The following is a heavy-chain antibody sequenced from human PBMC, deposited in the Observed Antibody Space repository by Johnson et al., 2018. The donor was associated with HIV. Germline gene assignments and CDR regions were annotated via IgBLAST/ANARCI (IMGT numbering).Heavy chain of an antibody. Sequence: VQLVESGGGLVQPGGSLRLSCAASGFTFRSYEMNWVRQAPGKGLEWVSYISTSASTIYYADSVKGRFTISRDNAKNSLYLQMNSLRGEDTAVYYCATRGDGYNYAAFDIWGQGTMVTVSS. CDR1: GFTFRSYE. CDR3: ATRGDGYNYAAFDI. J-gene: IGHJ3*02. D-gene: IGHD5-24*01. CDR2: ISTSASTI. V-gene: IGHV3-48*03.